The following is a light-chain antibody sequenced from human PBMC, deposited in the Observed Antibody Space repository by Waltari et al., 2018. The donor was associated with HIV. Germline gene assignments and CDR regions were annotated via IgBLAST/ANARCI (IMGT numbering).Light chain of an antibody. V-gene: IGLV7-43*01. CDR1: TGPVTSSHY. J-gene: IGLJ3*02. Sequence: QTVVTQEPSLTVSPGGTVTLTCASTTGPVTSSHYLSWFHLRPGQRPRPLIYGTNSQYSWTPDRFSGSLLGDKAALTLCGVEVEDDGEYYCQPSVTGPSWMFGGGTRLTVL. CDR2: GTN. CDR3: QPSVTGPSWM.